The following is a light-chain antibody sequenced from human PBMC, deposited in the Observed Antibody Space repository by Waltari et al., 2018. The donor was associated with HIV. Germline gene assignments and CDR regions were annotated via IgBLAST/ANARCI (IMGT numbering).Light chain of an antibody. J-gene: IGLJ2*01. CDR2: DDH. V-gene: IGLV3-21*02. CDR3: QVWDGNSGHVV. CDR1: SLGGKN. Sequence: SYVLTQPPSVSVAPGQTATISCGGNSLGGKNVHWYQQKPGQAPGVVVYDDHERPSIGSGRFSGSKAGNTATLTINMVEVGDEADYHCQVWDGNSGHVVFGGGTKL.